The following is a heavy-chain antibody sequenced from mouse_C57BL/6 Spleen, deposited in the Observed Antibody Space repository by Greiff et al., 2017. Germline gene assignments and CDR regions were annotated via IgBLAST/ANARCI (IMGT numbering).Heavy chain of an antibody. Sequence: QVQLKQPGAELVRPGSSVKLSCKASGYTFTSYWMHWVKQRPIQGLEWIGNIDPSDSETHYNQKFKDKATLTVDKSSSTAYMQLSSLTSEDSAVYYCARSHYYTNYGVYAMDYWGQGTSVTVSS. D-gene: IGHD2-5*01. J-gene: IGHJ4*01. V-gene: IGHV1-52*01. CDR2: IDPSDSET. CDR1: GYTFTSYW. CDR3: ARSHYYTNYGVYAMDY.